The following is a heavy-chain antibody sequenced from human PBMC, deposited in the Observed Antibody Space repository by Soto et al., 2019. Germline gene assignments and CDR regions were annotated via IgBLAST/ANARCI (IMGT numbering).Heavy chain of an antibody. CDR2: IWFNGSDS. CDR3: VRGNGYTYGPFDN. CDR1: GFSFETYG. D-gene: IGHD5-18*01. J-gene: IGHJ4*02. Sequence: QVQLVESGGGVVQPGRSLRLSCAASGFSFETYGMDWVRQAPGKGLEWVAGIWFNGSDSKYEDSVKGRFTISRDNSKNTVFLQMSSLSAEDTAVYYCVRGNGYTYGPFDNWGQGTLVTVSS. V-gene: IGHV3-33*01.